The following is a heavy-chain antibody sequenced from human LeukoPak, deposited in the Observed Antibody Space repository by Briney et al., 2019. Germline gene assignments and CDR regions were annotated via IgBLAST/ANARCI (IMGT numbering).Heavy chain of an antibody. Sequence: GGSLRLSCAASGFTFSSYAMHWVRQAPGKGLEWVAVISYDGSNKYYTDSVKGRFTISRDNSKNTLYLQMNSLRAEDTAVYYCARALGGSGYSSGRAEYFQHWGQGTLVTVSS. D-gene: IGHD6-19*01. V-gene: IGHV3-30-3*01. CDR2: ISYDGSNK. CDR1: GFTFSSYA. CDR3: ARALGGSGYSSGRAEYFQH. J-gene: IGHJ1*01.